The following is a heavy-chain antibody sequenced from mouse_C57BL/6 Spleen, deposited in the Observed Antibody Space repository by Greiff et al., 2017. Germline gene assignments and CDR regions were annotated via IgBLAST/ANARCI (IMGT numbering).Heavy chain of an antibody. CDR2: INYDGSST. CDR3: VRAYGILLSYVMYY. Sequence: EVHLVESEGGLVQPGSSMKLSCTASGFTFSDYYMAWVRQVPEKGLEWVANINYDGSSTYYLDSLKSRFIISRDNAKNILYLQMSSLKSEDTDTYFCVRAYGILLSYVMYYWGQGTSVTLSS. J-gene: IGHJ4*01. V-gene: IGHV5-16*01. CDR1: GFTFSDYY. D-gene: IGHD1-1*01.